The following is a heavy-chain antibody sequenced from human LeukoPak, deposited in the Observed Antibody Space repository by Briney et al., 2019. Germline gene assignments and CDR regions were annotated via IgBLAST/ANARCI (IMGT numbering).Heavy chain of an antibody. Sequence: GGSLRLSCAASGFTFDDYAMHWVRQAPGKGLEWVSGISWNSGSIGYADSVKGRFTISRDNAENSLYLQMNSLRAEDTALYYCAKDRVTMVRGVDYWGQGTLVTVSS. V-gene: IGHV3-9*01. J-gene: IGHJ4*02. D-gene: IGHD3-10*01. CDR2: ISWNSGSI. CDR1: GFTFDDYA. CDR3: AKDRVTMVRGVDY.